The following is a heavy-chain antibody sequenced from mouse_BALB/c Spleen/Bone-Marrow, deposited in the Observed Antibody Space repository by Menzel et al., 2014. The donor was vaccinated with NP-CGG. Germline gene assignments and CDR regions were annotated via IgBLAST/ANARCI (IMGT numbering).Heavy chain of an antibody. Sequence: QVQLQQSGAELVKPGASVKLSCKASGYTFTSYYMYWVKQRPGQGLEWIGGINPSNGGTNFNEKFKSKATLTVDKSSSTAYMQLSSLTSEDSAVYYCTRYGYDPLYAMDCWGQGTSVTVSS. V-gene: IGHV1S81*02. CDR3: TRYGYDPLYAMDC. CDR1: GYTFTSYY. CDR2: INPSNGGT. J-gene: IGHJ4*01. D-gene: IGHD2-3*01.